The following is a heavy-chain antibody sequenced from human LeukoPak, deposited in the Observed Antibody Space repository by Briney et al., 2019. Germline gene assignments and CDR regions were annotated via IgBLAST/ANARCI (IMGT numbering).Heavy chain of an antibody. CDR3: ARDQGLLWFGESIDY. CDR2: ISSSSSTI. J-gene: IGHJ4*02. V-gene: IGHV3-48*02. Sequence: GGSLRLSCAASGFTFSSYSMNWVRQAPGKGLEWVSYISSSSSTIYYADSVKGRFTISRDNAKNSLYLQMSSLRDEDTAVYYCARDQGLLWFGESIDYWGQGTLVTVSS. CDR1: GFTFSSYS. D-gene: IGHD3-10*01.